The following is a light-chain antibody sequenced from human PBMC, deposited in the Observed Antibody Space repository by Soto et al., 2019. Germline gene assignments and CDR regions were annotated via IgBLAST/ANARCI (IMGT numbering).Light chain of an antibody. CDR2: DVS. J-gene: IGLJ2*01. CDR1: SSDVGAYDY. Sequence: QSVLTQPASVSGSPGQSITISCTGTSSDVGAYDYVSWYQQHPGKAPKLMIYDVSNRPSGVSNRFSGSKSGNTASLTISGLQAEDEADYYCSSYTTRSTRVFGGGTKVTVL. V-gene: IGLV2-14*01. CDR3: SSYTTRSTRV.